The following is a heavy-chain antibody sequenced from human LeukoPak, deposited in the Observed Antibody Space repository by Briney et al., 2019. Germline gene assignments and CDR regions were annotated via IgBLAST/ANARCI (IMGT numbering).Heavy chain of an antibody. CDR1: GGSISIGSYY. V-gene: IGHV4-61*02. CDR3: AAQYYYDSSGYSYFDY. D-gene: IGHD3-22*01. Sequence: KASETLSLTCTVSGGSISIGSYYWSWIRQPAGNGLEWIERIYTSGSTNYNPSPKSRVTISVDTSKNQFSQKLSSVTAADTAVYYCAAQYYYDSSGYSYFDYWGQGTLVTVSS. J-gene: IGHJ4*02. CDR2: IYTSGST.